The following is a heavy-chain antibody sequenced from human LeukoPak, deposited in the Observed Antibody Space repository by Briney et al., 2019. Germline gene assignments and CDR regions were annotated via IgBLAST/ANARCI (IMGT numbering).Heavy chain of an antibody. Sequence: ASVKVSCKASGYTFTSYGISWVRQAPGQGLEWMGWIIAYNGNTNYAQKLQGRVTMTTDTSTSTAYMELRSLRSDDTAVYYCAKDRSGYDSYYYYMDVWGKGTTVTVSS. V-gene: IGHV1-18*01. CDR1: GYTFTSYG. CDR2: IIAYNGNT. CDR3: AKDRSGYDSYYYYMDV. J-gene: IGHJ6*03. D-gene: IGHD5-12*01.